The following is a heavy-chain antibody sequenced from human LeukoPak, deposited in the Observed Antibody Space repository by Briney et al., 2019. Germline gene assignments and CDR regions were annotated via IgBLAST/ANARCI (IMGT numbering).Heavy chain of an antibody. CDR1: GFTFSSYS. CDR3: ARSGDY. CDR2: ISGSSSYK. Sequence: GGSLRLSCAASGFTFSSYSMNWVRQAPGKGLEWVSSISGSSSYKFYADSVKGRFTISRDNAKNSLYLQMNSLRAEDTAVYYCARSGDYWGQGTLVTVSS. V-gene: IGHV3-21*01. J-gene: IGHJ4*02.